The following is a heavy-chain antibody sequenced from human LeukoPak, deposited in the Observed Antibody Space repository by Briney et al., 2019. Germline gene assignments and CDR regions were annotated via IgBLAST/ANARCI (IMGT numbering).Heavy chain of an antibody. D-gene: IGHD6-13*01. CDR1: GFTFSSYG. Sequence: GGSLRLSCAASGFTFSSYGMHWVRQAPGKGLEWVAFIQYDGSDKYYADSVKGRFTISRDNSKNTLYLQMNSLRAEDTAVYYCAKGSSWAFDYWGQGTLVTVSS. CDR2: IQYDGSDK. V-gene: IGHV3-30*02. J-gene: IGHJ4*02. CDR3: AKGSSWAFDY.